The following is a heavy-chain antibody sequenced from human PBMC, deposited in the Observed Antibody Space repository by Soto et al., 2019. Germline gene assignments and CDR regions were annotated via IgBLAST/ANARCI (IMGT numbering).Heavy chain of an antibody. CDR1: GFSIDAYW. Sequence: EVQLVESGGGLVQPGGSLRLSCEASGFSIDAYWMHWVRQAPGKGLVWVSRINNDASRRLYADSARGRFSVSRDNAKNTLYLEMNSLRGEDTAVYYCTRSDWFDSWGQGTLVTVSP. J-gene: IGHJ5*01. CDR3: TRSDWFDS. V-gene: IGHV3-74*03. CDR2: INNDASRR.